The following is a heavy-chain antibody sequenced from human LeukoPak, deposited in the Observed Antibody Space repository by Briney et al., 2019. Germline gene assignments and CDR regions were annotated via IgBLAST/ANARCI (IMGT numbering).Heavy chain of an antibody. J-gene: IGHJ6*03. CDR1: GFTFSSYS. D-gene: IGHD3-3*01. CDR2: ISSSSSYI. Sequence: GGSLRLSCAASGFTFSSYSMNWVRQAPGKGLEWVSSISSSSSYIYYADSVKGRFTISRDNAKNSLYLQMNSLRAEDTAVYYCARDGYGFWSGYYLAYYYYYYMDVWGKGTTVTVSS. V-gene: IGHV3-21*01. CDR3: ARDGYGFWSGYYLAYYYYYYMDV.